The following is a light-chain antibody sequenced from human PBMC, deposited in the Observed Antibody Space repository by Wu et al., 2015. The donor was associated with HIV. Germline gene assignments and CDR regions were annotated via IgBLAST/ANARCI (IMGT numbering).Light chain of an antibody. CDR3: HHYGSSPHS. CDR2: GVS. V-gene: IGKV3-20*01. CDR1: QSVSSY. J-gene: IGKJ2*03. Sequence: EIVLTQSPDTLSLSPGERATLSCRASQSVSSYLAWYQHKPGQAPSLLIYGVSSRATGVPDRFSGSGSGTDFSLAITRLEPEDFAVYYCHHYGSSPHSFGQGTKLEIK.